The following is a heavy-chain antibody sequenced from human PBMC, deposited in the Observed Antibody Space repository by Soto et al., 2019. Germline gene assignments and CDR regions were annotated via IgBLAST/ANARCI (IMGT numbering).Heavy chain of an antibody. V-gene: IGHV1-69*08. Sequence: VQLVQSGAEVKKPGSSVKVSCKASGGTFSPYTINWVRQAPGQGLEWMGRIIPFHGVTNYAQKFQARVTITADKSTSTDYMELSGLRFEDTAMYYCTRDWEITVSTWSFGGFWGRGTLVTVSS. CDR1: GGTFSPYT. D-gene: IGHD3-10*01. J-gene: IGHJ4*02. CDR3: TRDWEITVSTWSFGGF. CDR2: IIPFHGVT.